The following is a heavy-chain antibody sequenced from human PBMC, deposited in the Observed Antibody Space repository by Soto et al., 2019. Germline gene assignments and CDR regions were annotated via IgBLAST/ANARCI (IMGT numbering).Heavy chain of an antibody. CDR3: VRGPSDHKLRLVEWPYGDY. CDR1: GFIVSSNQ. D-gene: IGHD3-3*01. CDR2: IYSGHTT. J-gene: IGHJ4*02. V-gene: IGHV3-53*01. Sequence: EVQLVESEGGLIQPGGSLRLSCVASGFIVSSNQMSWVRQAPGKGLEWVSVIYSGHTTYYADSVEGRSTISRDDPKNTLYLQMNSLRFEDTAVYYCVRGPSDHKLRLVEWPYGDYWGQGALVTVSS.